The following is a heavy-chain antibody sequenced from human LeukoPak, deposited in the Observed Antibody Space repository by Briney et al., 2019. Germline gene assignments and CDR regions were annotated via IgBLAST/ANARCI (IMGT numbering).Heavy chain of an antibody. V-gene: IGHV4-34*01. J-gene: IGHJ3*02. CDR3: ARRSPFGWLSNDAFDI. Sequence: SETLSLTCAVDGGSFSGYYRSWIRQPPGKGLEWIGEINHSGSTNYNPSLKSRVTISVDTSKNQFSLKLSSVTAADTAVYYCARRSPFGWLSNDAFDIWGQGTMVTVSS. CDR2: INHSGST. D-gene: IGHD3-9*01. CDR1: GGSFSGYY.